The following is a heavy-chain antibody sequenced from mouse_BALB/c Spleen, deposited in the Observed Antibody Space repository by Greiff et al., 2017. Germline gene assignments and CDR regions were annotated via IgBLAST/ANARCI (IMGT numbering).Heavy chain of an antibody. D-gene: IGHD4-1*02. CDR1: GFSLTSYG. CDR2: IWSGGST. V-gene: IGHV2-2*02. CDR3: ASQLGRAMDY. Sequence: VQLQESGPGLVQPSQSLSITCTVSGFSLTSYGVHWVRQSPGKGLEWLGVIWSGGSTDYNAAFISRLSISKDNSKSQVFFKMNSLQANDTAIDYCASQLGRAMDYWGQGTSVTVSS. J-gene: IGHJ4*01.